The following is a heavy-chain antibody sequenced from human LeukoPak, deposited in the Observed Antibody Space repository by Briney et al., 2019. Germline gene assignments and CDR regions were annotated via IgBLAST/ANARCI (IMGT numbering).Heavy chain of an antibody. CDR1: GFTFSSYW. CDR2: IKQDGSEK. Sequence: PGGSLRLSCAASGFTFSSYWMSWVRQAPGKGLVWVANIKQDGSEKYYVDSVKGRFTISRDNAKNSLYLQMNSLRAEDTAVYCCARGYDYDSAGYFNYWGQGTLVTVSS. J-gene: IGHJ4*02. D-gene: IGHD3-22*01. V-gene: IGHV3-7*01. CDR3: ARGYDYDSAGYFNY.